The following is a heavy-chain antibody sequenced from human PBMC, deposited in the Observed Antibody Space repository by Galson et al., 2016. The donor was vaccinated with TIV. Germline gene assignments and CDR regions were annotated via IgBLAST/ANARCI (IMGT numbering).Heavy chain of an antibody. V-gene: IGHV3-43D*03. CDR3: AKDRWGYTNNDWRLDF. J-gene: IGHJ4*02. D-gene: IGHD5-18*01. CDR1: GFTFDDYA. Sequence: SLRLSCAASGFTFDDYAMHWVRQAPGKGLEWVSLITWNGEDVFYADSVKGRFTISRDNKNNSTYLDMSSLRAEDTALYFCAKDRWGYTNNDWRLDFWGQGTLVSVSS. CDR2: ITWNGEDV.